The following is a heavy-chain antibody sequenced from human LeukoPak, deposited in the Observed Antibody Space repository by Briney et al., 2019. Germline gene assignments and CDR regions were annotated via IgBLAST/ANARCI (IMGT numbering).Heavy chain of an antibody. CDR1: GYTFTSYA. CDR2: ISAYSGNT. Sequence: ASVKVSCKASGYTFTSYAMNWVRQAPGQGLEWMGWISAYSGNTNYAQKLQGRVTMTTDTSTSTAYMELRSLRSDDTAVYYCARDIGGMGWFDPWGQGTLVTVSS. D-gene: IGHD1-26*01. J-gene: IGHJ5*02. V-gene: IGHV1-18*01. CDR3: ARDIGGMGWFDP.